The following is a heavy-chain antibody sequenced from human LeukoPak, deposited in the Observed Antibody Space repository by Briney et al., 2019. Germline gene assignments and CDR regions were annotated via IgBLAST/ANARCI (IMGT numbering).Heavy chain of an antibody. D-gene: IGHD2-15*01. CDR2: INPSDSYT. CDR1: GYSFTSYW. J-gene: IGHJ3*02. Sequence: GESLKISCKGSGYSFTSYWISWVGQMPGKGLEWMGRINPSDSYTNYSPSFQGHVTISADKSISTAYLRWSSLKASDTAMYYCASIDIVVVVAAREETFDIWGQGTMVTVSS. V-gene: IGHV5-10-1*01. CDR3: ASIDIVVVVAAREETFDI.